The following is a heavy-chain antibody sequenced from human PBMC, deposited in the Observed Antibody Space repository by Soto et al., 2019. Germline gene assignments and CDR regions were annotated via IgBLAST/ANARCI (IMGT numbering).Heavy chain of an antibody. D-gene: IGHD3-22*01. CDR3: ARQRDSSIPWFDP. V-gene: IGHV5-51*01. CDR1: VYSFITYW. J-gene: IGHJ5*02. CDR2: IFPGDSET. Sequence: GESLKISCRTSVYSFITYWIAWVRQMPGKGPEWMGSIFPGDSETGYSPSFQGQVTMSVDKYNTSAFLHWRSLKASDTATYFCARQRDSSIPWFDPWGQGTLVTVSS.